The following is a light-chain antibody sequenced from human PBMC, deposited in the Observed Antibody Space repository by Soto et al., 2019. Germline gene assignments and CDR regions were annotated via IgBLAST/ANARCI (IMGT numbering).Light chain of an antibody. J-gene: IGLJ7*01. CDR3: QTWGTGSAIVV. Sequence: QPVLTQSPSASASLGASVKLTCTLSSGHSNYAIAWHQQQPEKGPRYLMKVNSGGSHIKGDGIPDRFSGSSSGAERYRFISCLQSEDEADYYCQTWGTGSAIVVFGGGTQLTVL. V-gene: IGLV4-69*01. CDR1: SGHSNYA. CDR2: VNSGGSH.